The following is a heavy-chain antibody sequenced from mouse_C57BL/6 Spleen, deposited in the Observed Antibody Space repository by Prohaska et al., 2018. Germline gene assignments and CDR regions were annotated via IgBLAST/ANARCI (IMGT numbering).Heavy chain of an antibody. D-gene: IGHD2-4*01. Sequence: DVQLQESGPGLVKPSQSLSLTCSVTGYSITSGYYWNWIRQFPGNKLEWMCYIRYYCSNNYNPSLKNRISITRDTSKNQFFLKLNSVTTEDTARYYCARIYDYDEARFAYWGQGNLVTVCA. V-gene: IGHV3-6*01. CDR2: IRYYCSN. CDR3: ARIYDYDEARFAY. CDR1: GYSITSGYY. J-gene: IGHJ3*01.